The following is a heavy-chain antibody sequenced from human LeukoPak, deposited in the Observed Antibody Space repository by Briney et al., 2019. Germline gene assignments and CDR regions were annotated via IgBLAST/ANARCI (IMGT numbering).Heavy chain of an antibody. CDR2: IKSKSDGGTK. D-gene: IGHD3-16*01. CDR3: TAGGGVYDYVTVD. V-gene: IGHV3-15*01. CDR1: GFTFSNAW. Sequence: AGSLSLSCVASGFTFSNAWMNWVRQAPGKGLEWVGRIKSKSDGGTKDYAAPVKGKFTISRDASKNTLYLQMNSLKGEYTAVYYCTAGGGVYDYVTVDWGQGTLVTVSS. J-gene: IGHJ1*01.